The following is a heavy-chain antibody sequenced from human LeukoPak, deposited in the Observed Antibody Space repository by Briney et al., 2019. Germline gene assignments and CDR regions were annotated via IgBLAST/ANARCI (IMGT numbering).Heavy chain of an antibody. Sequence: SETLSLTCAVYGASFSDHYWTWIRQPPGKGLEWIGEIDQSRSTKCNPPLKGRVTISLDTSKNQFSLDLTSVTAADTAVYYCAASSQLGSYNWFDPWGQGTPVTVSS. V-gene: IGHV4-34*01. D-gene: IGHD1-1*01. CDR2: IDQSRST. J-gene: IGHJ5*02. CDR3: AASSQLGSYNWFDP. CDR1: GASFSDHY.